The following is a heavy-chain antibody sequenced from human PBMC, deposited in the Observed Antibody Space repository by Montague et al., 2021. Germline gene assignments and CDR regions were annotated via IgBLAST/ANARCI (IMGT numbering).Heavy chain of an antibody. V-gene: IGHV4-39*01. CDR3: ARSLYCTGGSCYSGFDP. CDR2: IYYNGST. Sequence: SETLSLTCTVSGGSTSSTSYYWGWIRQPPGKELEFIGVIYYNGSTYHNPSLKSRVTVSIDTSKNQFSLKLISVTAADTAVYFCARSLYCTGGSCYSGFDPWGQGTRVTVSS. CDR1: GGSTSSTSYY. J-gene: IGHJ5*02. D-gene: IGHD2-15*01.